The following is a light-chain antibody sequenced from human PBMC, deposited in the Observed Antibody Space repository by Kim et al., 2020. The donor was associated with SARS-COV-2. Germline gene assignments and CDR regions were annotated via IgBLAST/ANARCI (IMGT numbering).Light chain of an antibody. J-gene: IGKJ2*01. Sequence: SPGERATLSCRASQSVISNYLAWYQQKPGQTPRLLIFSASSRAPGIPDRFSGSGSGTEFTLTISSLQSEDFAVYYCQQYDSWPPYNFGLGTKLEI. CDR2: SAS. V-gene: IGKV3D-15*01. CDR3: QQYDSWPPYN. CDR1: QSVISN.